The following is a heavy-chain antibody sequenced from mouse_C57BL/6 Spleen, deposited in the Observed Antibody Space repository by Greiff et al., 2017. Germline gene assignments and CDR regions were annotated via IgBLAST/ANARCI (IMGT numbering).Heavy chain of an antibody. CDR3: ARRGTAQAPFDY. D-gene: IGHD3-2*02. CDR1: GFTFSSYA. Sequence: EVMLVESGGGLVKPGGSLKLSCAASGFTFSSYAMSWVRQTPEKRLEWVATISDGGSYTYYPDNVKGRFTISRDNAKNNLYLQMSHLKSEDTAMYYCARRGTAQAPFDYWGQGTTLTVSS. CDR2: ISDGGSYT. J-gene: IGHJ2*01. V-gene: IGHV5-4*03.